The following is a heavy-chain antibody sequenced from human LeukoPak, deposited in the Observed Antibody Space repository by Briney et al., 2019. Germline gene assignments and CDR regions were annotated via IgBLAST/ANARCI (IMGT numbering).Heavy chain of an antibody. V-gene: IGHV4-39*07. CDR1: GGSISSGSYY. Sequence: SETLSLTCTVSGGSISSGSYYWGWIRQPPGKGLERIGTIYYSGSTNYNPSLKSRVTISVDTSKNQFSLKVSSVTAADTAVYYCARVEDSGYDYRGWFDPWGQGTLVTVSS. CDR3: ARVEDSGYDYRGWFDP. J-gene: IGHJ5*02. CDR2: IYYSGST. D-gene: IGHD5-12*01.